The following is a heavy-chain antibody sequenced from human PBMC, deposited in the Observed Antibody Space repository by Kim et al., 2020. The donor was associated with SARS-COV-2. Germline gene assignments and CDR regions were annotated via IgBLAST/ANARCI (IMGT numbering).Heavy chain of an antibody. CDR2: MKGDGSTT. CDR1: GFTFSTSW. V-gene: IGHV3-74*03. J-gene: IGHJ4*02. D-gene: IGHD2-15*01. Sequence: GGSLRLSCAASGFTFSTSWMHWVRQPPGKGLVWVSGMKGDGSTTTYADSVKGRFTISRENGKNTLYLQMNSLGTEDTAVYYCASHDGGSLGVNWGQGILVTVSS. CDR3: ASHDGGSLGVN.